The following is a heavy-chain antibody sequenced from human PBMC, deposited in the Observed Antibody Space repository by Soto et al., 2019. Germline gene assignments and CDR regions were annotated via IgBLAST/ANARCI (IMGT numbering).Heavy chain of an antibody. V-gene: IGHV3-48*01. CDR1: GFTFSSYS. CDR3: ARDYGYGSGSYYNTNPLAPDY. CDR2: ISSSSSTI. J-gene: IGHJ4*02. D-gene: IGHD3-10*01. Sequence: GGSLRLSCAASGFTFSSYSMNWVRQAPGKGLEWVSYISSSSSTIYYADSVKGRFTISRDNAKNSLYLQMNSLRAEDTAVYYCARDYGYGSGSYYNTNPLAPDYWGQGTLVTVSS.